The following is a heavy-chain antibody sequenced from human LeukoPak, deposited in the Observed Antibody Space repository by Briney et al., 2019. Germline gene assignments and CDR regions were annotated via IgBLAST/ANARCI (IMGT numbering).Heavy chain of an antibody. J-gene: IGHJ4*02. D-gene: IGHD1-14*01. CDR1: GFTFSSDA. V-gene: IGHV3-23*01. Sequence: GGSLRLSCAASGFTFSSDAMSWVRQAPGKGLEWVSAISGRGGSTYYADSVKGRFTISRDNSKNTLYLQMNSLRAEDTAVYYCAKDRATQNRGALDYWGQGTLLTVSS. CDR3: AKDRATQNRGALDY. CDR2: ISGRGGST.